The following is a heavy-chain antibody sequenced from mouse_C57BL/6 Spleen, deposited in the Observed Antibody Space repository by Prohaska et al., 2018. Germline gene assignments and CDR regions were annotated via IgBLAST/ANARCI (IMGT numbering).Heavy chain of an antibody. CDR1: GYTFTGYW. CDR3: TRKGTMVTTKYLDV. D-gene: IGHD2-2*01. Sequence: QVQLQQSGAELMKPGASVKLSCKATGYTFTGYWIEWVKQRPVHSLEWIGEILPGRGSTNYNEKVKGKATFTADTSSNTAYMQRSSLTTEDSVIYYRTRKGTMVTTKYLDVCRTGTTVTGSA. CDR2: ILPGRGST. V-gene: IGHV1-9*01. J-gene: IGHJ1*03.